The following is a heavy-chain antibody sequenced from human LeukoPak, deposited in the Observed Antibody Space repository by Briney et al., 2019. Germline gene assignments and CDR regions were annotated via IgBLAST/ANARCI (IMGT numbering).Heavy chain of an antibody. CDR1: GFTFSAYW. CDR2: VTWNSGTI. V-gene: IGHV3-9*01. CDR3: AKGRSPSDSRGGYFDY. J-gene: IGHJ4*02. D-gene: IGHD3-22*01. Sequence: GGSLRLSCAASGFTFSAYWMSWVRQAPGTGLEWVSGVTWNSGTIGYADSVKGRFTISRDNAKNSLYLQMNSLRSEDTALYYCAKGRSPSDSRGGYFDYWGQGTLVTVSS.